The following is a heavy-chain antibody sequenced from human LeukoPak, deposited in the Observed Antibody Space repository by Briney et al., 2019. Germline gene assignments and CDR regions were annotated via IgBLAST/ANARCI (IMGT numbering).Heavy chain of an antibody. D-gene: IGHD2-8*01. CDR3: AKDKRGGPYGVDY. CDR1: GFPFSSYA. J-gene: IGHJ4*02. Sequence: GGSLRLSCAASGFPFSSYAMSWVLQTPGKGLEWVSAISDGGGSTYYADSVKGRFTISRDNSKNTLFLQMNSLRAEDTAVYYCAKDKRGGPYGVDYWGQGTLVTVSS. CDR2: ISDGGGST. V-gene: IGHV3-23*01.